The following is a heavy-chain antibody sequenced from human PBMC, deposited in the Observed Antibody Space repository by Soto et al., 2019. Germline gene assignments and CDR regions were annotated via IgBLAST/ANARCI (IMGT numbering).Heavy chain of an antibody. CDR2: INQDGSEK. CDR1: GFTFSSYW. V-gene: IGHV3-7*03. Sequence: QPGGSLRLSCAASGFTFSSYWMTWVRQAPGKGLEWVANINQDGSEKYYVDSVKGRFAISRDNAKNSLYLQMNSLSAEDTAMYYFASPGQYCSGAGSFYPSLIWGQGTMVTVSS. CDR3: ASPGQYCSGAGSFYPSLI. J-gene: IGHJ3*02. D-gene: IGHD2-15*01.